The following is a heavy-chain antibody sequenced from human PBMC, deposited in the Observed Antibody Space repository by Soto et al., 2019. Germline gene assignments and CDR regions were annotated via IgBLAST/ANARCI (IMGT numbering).Heavy chain of an antibody. D-gene: IGHD3-22*01. CDR3: ALLTYYYYSSGYYSSAEYFQH. CDR1: GFSLSTSGVG. CDR2: IYWDDDK. J-gene: IGHJ1*01. Sequence: QITLKESGPTLVKPTQTLTLTCTFSGFSLSTSGVGVGWIRQPPGKALEWLALIYWDDDKRYSPSLKSRLTITKDTSKNQVVLTMTNMDPVDTATYYCALLTYYYYSSGYYSSAEYFQHWGQGTLVTVSS. V-gene: IGHV2-5*02.